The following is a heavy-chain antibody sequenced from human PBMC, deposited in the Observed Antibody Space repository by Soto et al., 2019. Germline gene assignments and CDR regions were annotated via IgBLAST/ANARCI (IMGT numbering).Heavy chain of an antibody. D-gene: IGHD2-8*02. CDR3: AKATATGGGAFDI. V-gene: IGHV3-30*18. CDR1: GFNFSSYV. Sequence: GGSLILSCASSGFNFSSYVMHWVRQVPGKGLEWVAVISYDGSNKYYADSVKGRFTISRDNSKNTVFLQMNSLTAGDTAVYYCAKATATGGGAFDICGQGTMVTVSS. J-gene: IGHJ3*02. CDR2: ISYDGSNK.